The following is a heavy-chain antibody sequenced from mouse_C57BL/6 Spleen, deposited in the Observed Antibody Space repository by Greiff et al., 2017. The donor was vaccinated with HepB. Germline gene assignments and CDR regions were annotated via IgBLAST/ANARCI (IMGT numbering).Heavy chain of an antibody. CDR2: IYPGSGNT. CDR3: ASPGLFSFDD. CDR1: GYTFTDYY. J-gene: IGHJ2*01. Sequence: VQLQQSGAELVRPGASVKLSCKASGYTFTDYYINWVKQRPGQGLEWIARIYPGSGNTYYNEKFKGKATLTAEKSSSTAYMQLSSLTSEDSAVYFCASPGLFSFDDWGQGTTLTVSS. V-gene: IGHV1-76*01.